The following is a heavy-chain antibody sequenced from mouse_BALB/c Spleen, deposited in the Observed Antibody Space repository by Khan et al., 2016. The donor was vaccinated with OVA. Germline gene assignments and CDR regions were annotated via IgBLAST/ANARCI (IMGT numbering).Heavy chain of an antibody. CDR3: ARTARIKY. D-gene: IGHD1-2*01. V-gene: IGHV3-2*02. Sequence: QLEESGPGLVKPSQSLSLTCTVTGYSITSGYVWNWIRQFPGNNLEWMGYISYSGSTNYNPSLKSRISITRDTSNNQFFLQLNSVTTEDTATYYCARTARIKYWGQGTTLTVSS. J-gene: IGHJ2*01. CDR2: ISYSGST. CDR1: GYSITSGYV.